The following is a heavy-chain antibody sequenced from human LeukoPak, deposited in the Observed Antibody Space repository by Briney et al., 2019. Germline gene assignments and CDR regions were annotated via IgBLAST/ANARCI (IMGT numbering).Heavy chain of an antibody. V-gene: IGHV3-23*01. J-gene: IGHJ4*02. CDR1: GFTFSSYT. CDR2: IGSSGGGI. Sequence: GGSLRLSCAASGFTFSSYTMYWVRHPPGKGLEWVSIIGSSGGGIHYADSVKGRFTISRDNSKNALYLQMNSQRVEDTAVYYCATDSNWGTHSWGQGVLVTVSS. D-gene: IGHD7-27*01. CDR3: ATDSNWGTHS.